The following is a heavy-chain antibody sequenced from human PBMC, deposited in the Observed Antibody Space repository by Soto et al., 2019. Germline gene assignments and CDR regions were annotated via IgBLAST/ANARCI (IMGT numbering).Heavy chain of an antibody. CDR1: GYSFTNYW. Sequence: GESLKFSCKGSGYSFTNYWIGWVRQMPGKGLEWKGIIFPDDSDTRYSPSFQGQVTISADKSITTAYLQRSSLKASDTAMYYCARHNRDSENYRWFDPWGQGTLVTVSS. CDR2: IFPDDSDT. J-gene: IGHJ5*02. CDR3: ARHNRDSENYRWFDP. D-gene: IGHD3-10*01. V-gene: IGHV5-51*01.